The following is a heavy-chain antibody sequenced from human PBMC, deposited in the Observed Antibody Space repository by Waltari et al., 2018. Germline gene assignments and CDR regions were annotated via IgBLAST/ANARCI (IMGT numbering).Heavy chain of an antibody. CDR3: ARATEEGIAARPARRGLDY. CDR1: GYTFTSYY. Sequence: QVQLVQYGAEVKKPGASVKVSCKASGYTFTSYYMHGVWQAPGHGIEWMGIINPSGGSTSYAQKFQGRVTMTRDTSTSTVYMELSSLRSEDTAVYYCARATEEGIAARPARRGLDYWGQGTLVTVSS. CDR2: INPSGGST. V-gene: IGHV1-46*01. J-gene: IGHJ4*02. D-gene: IGHD6-6*01.